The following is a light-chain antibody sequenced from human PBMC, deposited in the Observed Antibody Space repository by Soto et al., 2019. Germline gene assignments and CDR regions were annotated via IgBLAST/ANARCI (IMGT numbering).Light chain of an antibody. CDR3: QMDYSYPKM. CDR2: AAS. Sequence: IQMTQSPSSLSAPVGDRVTITCRASQGIRNDLGWYQQKPGKAPKRLIYAASSLQSGVPSRFSGSGSGTECRVRKGCLQSGDFSVYFCQMDYSYPKMVGQGTRVEIK. V-gene: IGKV1-17*01. J-gene: IGKJ5*01. CDR1: QGIRND.